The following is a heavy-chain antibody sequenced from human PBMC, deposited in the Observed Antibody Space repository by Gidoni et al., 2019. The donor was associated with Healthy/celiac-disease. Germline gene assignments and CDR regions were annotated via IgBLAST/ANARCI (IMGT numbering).Heavy chain of an antibody. CDR3: ARDLDDFWSGYSFDY. V-gene: IGHV3-7*01. D-gene: IGHD3-3*01. CDR2: IKQDGSEK. J-gene: IGHJ4*02. CDR1: GFTFSSYW. Sequence: EVQLVESGGGLVQPGGSLRLSCAASGFTFSSYWMSWVRQAPGKGLEWVANIKQDGSEKYYVDSVKGRFTISRDNAKNSLYLQMNSLRAEDTAVYYCARDLDDFWSGYSFDYWDQGTLVTVSS.